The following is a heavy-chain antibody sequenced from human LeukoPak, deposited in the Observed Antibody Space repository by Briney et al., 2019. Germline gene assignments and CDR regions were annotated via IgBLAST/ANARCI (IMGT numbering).Heavy chain of an antibody. CDR3: AKDISQGYTYGSIEQDY. V-gene: IGHV3-23*01. Sequence: GGSLRLSCAASGLTFSKYAMSCVRQAPGEGLEWVSAMTESGDGTYYADAVKGRFTISRDNSKNTLYLQMNSLRAADTALYYCAKDISQGYTYGSIEQDYWGQGTLVTVSS. D-gene: IGHD5-18*01. CDR2: MTESGDGT. J-gene: IGHJ4*02. CDR1: GLTFSKYA.